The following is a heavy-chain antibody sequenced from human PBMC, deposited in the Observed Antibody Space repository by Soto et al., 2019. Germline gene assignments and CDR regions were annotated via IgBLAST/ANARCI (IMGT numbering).Heavy chain of an antibody. CDR1: GGSISSYY. Sequence: SETLSLTCTVSGGSISSYYWSWIRQPPGKGLEWIGYIYYSGSTNYNPSLKSRVTISVDTSKNQFSLKLSSVTAADTAVYYCSRERDYYDSSGYSAAFAFDIWGQGTMVTVSS. CDR2: IYYSGST. D-gene: IGHD3-22*01. CDR3: SRERDYYDSSGYSAAFAFDI. J-gene: IGHJ3*02. V-gene: IGHV4-59*01.